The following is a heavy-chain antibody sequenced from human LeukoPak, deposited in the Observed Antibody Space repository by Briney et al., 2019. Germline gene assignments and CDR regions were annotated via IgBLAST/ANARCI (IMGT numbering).Heavy chain of an antibody. J-gene: IGHJ6*03. D-gene: IGHD3-3*01. V-gene: IGHV3-7*01. Sequence: GGSLRLSCAASGFTFSSSAMSWARQAPGKGLEWVANIKQDGSEKYYVDSVKGRFTISRDNAKNSLYLQMNSLRAEDTAVYYCARGAGFLEWLSHMDVWGKGTTVTVSS. CDR3: ARGAGFLEWLSHMDV. CDR2: IKQDGSEK. CDR1: GFTFSSSA.